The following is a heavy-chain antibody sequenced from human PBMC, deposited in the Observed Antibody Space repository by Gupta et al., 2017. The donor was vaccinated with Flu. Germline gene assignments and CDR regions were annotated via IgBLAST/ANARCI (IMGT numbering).Heavy chain of an antibody. Sequence: KGLEWIGEINHSGSTNYNTSLKSRVTISVDTSKNQFSLKLSSVTAADTAVYYCARRRAGAYYYDSSGYPVAGAIEYYFDYWGQGTLVTVYS. CDR3: ARRRAGAYYYDSSGYPVAGAIEYYFDY. J-gene: IGHJ4*02. D-gene: IGHD3-22*01. V-gene: IGHV4-34*01. CDR2: INHSGST.